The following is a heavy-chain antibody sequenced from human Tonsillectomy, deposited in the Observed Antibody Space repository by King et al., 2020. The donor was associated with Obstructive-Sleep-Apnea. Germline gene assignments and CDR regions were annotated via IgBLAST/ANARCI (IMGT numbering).Heavy chain of an antibody. Sequence: VQLVESGGGVVQPGRSLRLSCVASGFTFSTYGMHWVRQAPGKGLEWVAFIRNDGSDKYYADSVKGRFTISRDNSKNTLYLEMNSLRVEDTAVYYCASFGRYYYASQSEYYVFDPWGLGTLVTVSS. J-gene: IGHJ5*02. CDR3: ASFGRYYYASQSEYYVFDP. V-gene: IGHV3-33*01. CDR1: GFTFSTYG. D-gene: IGHD3-10*01. CDR2: IRNDGSDK.